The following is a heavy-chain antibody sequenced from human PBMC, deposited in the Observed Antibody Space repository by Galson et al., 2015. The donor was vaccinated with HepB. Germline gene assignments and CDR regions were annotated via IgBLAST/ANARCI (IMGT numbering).Heavy chain of an antibody. CDR1: GYTLTELS. D-gene: IGHD6-19*01. CDR2: FDPEDGET. V-gene: IGHV1-24*01. Sequence: SVKVSCKVSGYTLTELSMHWVRQAPGKGLEWMGGFDPEDGETIYAQKFQGRVTMTEDTSTDTAYMELSSLRSEDTAVYYCATPSSTRVAVAVSGMDVCGQGTTVTVSS. J-gene: IGHJ6*02. CDR3: ATPSSTRVAVAVSGMDV.